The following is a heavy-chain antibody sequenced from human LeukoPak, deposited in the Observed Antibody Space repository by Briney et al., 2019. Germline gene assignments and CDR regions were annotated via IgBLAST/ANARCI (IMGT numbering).Heavy chain of an antibody. CDR1: GFTFSSYG. Sequence: QPGRSLRLSCAASGFTFSSYGMHWVRQAPGKGLEWVVVIWYDGSNKYYADSVKGRFTISRDNSKNTLYLQMNNLRAEDTAVYYCAKDRTSLLDYWGQGTLVTVSS. CDR3: AKDRTSLLDY. CDR2: IWYDGSNK. D-gene: IGHD3-3*01. V-gene: IGHV3-33*06. J-gene: IGHJ4*02.